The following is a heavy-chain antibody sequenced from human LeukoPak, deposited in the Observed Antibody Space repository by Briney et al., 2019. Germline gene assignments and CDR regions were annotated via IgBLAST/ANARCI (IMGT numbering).Heavy chain of an antibody. J-gene: IGHJ4*02. CDR3: ARDNPRTTGYSSGSTFDF. V-gene: IGHV4-4*02. D-gene: IGHD6-19*01. CDR1: GSPRPTSW. Sequence: SETLFPHWRVFWGSPRPTSWLVWLPPAPGKGLEWIGEGLHRGGGNKNYNPSLKSRATISIDTSRNQFSLNLRSVTAADTAVYFCARDNPRTTGYSSGSTFDFWGQGILVTVSS. CDR2: GLHRGGGNK.